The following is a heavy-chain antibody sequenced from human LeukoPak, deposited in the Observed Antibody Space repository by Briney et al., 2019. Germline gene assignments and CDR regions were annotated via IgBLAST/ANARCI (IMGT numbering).Heavy chain of an antibody. V-gene: IGHV3-30*04. J-gene: IGHJ3*02. D-gene: IGHD2-2*01. CDR3: TRDQRKYCSRTTCFVFDI. Sequence: GGSLRLSCVVSGFNFDNFAMHWVRQPLGKGLEWVAVISHDGRTKYYADSMKGRITISRDNSKKTLYLQLNSLRAEDTAVYYCTRDQRKYCSRTTCFVFDIWGQGTVVSVSS. CDR1: GFNFDNFA. CDR2: ISHDGRTK.